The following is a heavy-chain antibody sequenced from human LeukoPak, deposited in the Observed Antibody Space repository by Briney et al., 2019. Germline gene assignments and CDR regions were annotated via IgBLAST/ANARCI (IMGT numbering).Heavy chain of an antibody. J-gene: IGHJ4*02. D-gene: IGHD3-22*01. V-gene: IGHV3-53*01. Sequence: GGTLRLSCAASGFTASSNYMSWVRQAPGKGLEWVSVIYSGGSTYYADTVKGRFTISRDNSKIKLYLQMNSLRAEDTAVYYCAGHTYYYDSNGIYWGQGTLVTVSS. CDR2: IYSGGST. CDR1: GFTASSNY. CDR3: AGHTYYYDSNGIY.